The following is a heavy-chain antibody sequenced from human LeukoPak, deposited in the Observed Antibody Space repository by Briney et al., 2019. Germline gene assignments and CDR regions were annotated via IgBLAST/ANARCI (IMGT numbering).Heavy chain of an antibody. CDR2: INPNSGGT. CDR1: GYTYTGYY. D-gene: IGHD2-2*01. V-gene: IGHV1-2*06. CDR3: AREQPADNYYGMDV. J-gene: IGHJ6*02. Sequence: ASVTVSCKASGYTYTGYYMHKVRQATGQGLDWMGRINPNSGGTNYAQKFQGRVTMTRDTSISTAYMELSSLRSDDTAVYYCAREQPADNYYGMDVWGQGTTVTVSS.